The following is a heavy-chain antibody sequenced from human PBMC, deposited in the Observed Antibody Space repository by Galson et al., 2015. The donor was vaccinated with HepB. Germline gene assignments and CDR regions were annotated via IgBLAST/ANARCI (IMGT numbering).Heavy chain of an antibody. J-gene: IGHJ2*01. CDR1: GYTLTELP. CDR3: ATVLSYGDYGYFDL. CDR2: FDPEDGET. Sequence: SVKVSCKVSGYTLTELPMHWVRQAPGKGLEWMGGFDPEDGETIYAQKFQGRVTMTEDTSTDTAYMELSSLRSEDTAVYYCATVLSYGDYGYFDLWGRGTLVTVSS. D-gene: IGHD4-17*01. V-gene: IGHV1-24*01.